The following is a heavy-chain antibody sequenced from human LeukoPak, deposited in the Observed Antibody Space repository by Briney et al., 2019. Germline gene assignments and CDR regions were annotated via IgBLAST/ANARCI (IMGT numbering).Heavy chain of an antibody. CDR1: GFTFDDYA. J-gene: IGHJ4*02. CDR3: AKGSAAAAVPFDY. Sequence: GGSLRLSCAASGFTFDDYAMHWVRRAPGKGLEWVSGISWNSGSIGYADSVKGRFTISRDNAKNSLYLQMNSLRAEDTASYYCAKGSAAAAVPFDYWGQGTLVTVSS. V-gene: IGHV3-9*01. D-gene: IGHD6-13*01. CDR2: ISWNSGSI.